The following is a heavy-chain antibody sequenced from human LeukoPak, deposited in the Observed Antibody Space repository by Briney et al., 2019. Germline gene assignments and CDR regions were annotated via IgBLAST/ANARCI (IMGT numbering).Heavy chain of an antibody. D-gene: IGHD6-19*01. V-gene: IGHV3-15*01. CDR2: IKSKTDGGTT. Sequence: PGGSLRLSCAASGFTFSNAWMSWVRQAPGKGLEWVGRIKSKTDGGTTDYAAPVKGRFTISRDDSKNTLYLQMNSLKTEDTAVYYCTTDAGIAVAGTDVDYWGQGTLVTVSS. CDR3: TTDAGIAVAGTDVDY. CDR1: GFTFSNAW. J-gene: IGHJ4*02.